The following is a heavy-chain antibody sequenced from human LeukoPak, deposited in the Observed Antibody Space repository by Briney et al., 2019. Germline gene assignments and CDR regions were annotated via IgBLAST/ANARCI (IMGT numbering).Heavy chain of an antibody. CDR2: INANSGDT. D-gene: IGHD1-26*01. Sequence: ASVKVSCKASGYTFTDYYIHWVRQAPGQGLEWMGWINANSGDTNYAQKFQGWVTMTRDTSISTAYMALSRLRSDDTAVYYCARDRRVGYYYYGMDVWGQGTMVTVSS. J-gene: IGHJ6*02. CDR1: GYTFTDYY. CDR3: ARDRRVGYYYYGMDV. V-gene: IGHV1-2*04.